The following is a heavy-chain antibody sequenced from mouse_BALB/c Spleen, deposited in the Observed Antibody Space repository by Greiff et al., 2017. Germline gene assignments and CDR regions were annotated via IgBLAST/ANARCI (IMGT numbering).Heavy chain of an antibody. J-gene: IGHJ2*01. V-gene: IGHV7-3*02. CDR2: IRNKDNGYTT. Sequence: EVKLVESGGGLVQPGGSLRLSCATSGFTFTDYYMSWVRQPPGKALEWLGFIRNKDNGYTTEYSASVKGRFTISRDNSQSILYLQMNTLRAEDRATYDCARGRRPLDDWGQGTTLTVSS. CDR1: GFTFTDYY. CDR3: ARGRRPLDD.